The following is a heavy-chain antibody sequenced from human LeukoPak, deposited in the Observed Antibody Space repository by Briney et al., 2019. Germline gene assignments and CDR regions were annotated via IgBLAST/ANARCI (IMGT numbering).Heavy chain of an antibody. CDR2: ISGSGGST. J-gene: IGHJ4*02. V-gene: IGHV3-23*01. CDR3: AKHYDSSGYYS. D-gene: IGHD3-22*01. CDR1: AFTFSSYA. Sequence: GGSLRLSCAASAFTFSSYAMSWVRQAPGKGLEWVSAISGSGGSTYYADSVKGRFTISRDNSKNTLYLQMNNLRAEDTAVYYCAKHYDSSGYYSWGQGTLVTVSS.